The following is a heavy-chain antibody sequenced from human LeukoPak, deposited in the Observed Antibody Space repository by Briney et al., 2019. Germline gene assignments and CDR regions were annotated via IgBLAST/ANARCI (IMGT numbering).Heavy chain of an antibody. D-gene: IGHD3-22*01. CDR2: VSGSGGTT. CDR1: GFTFSSYA. J-gene: IGHJ6*02. Sequence: PGGSLRLSCAASGFTFSSYAMSWVRQAPGEGLEWVSAVSGSGGTTYYADSVKGRFTISRDNSKTTLYLQMNSLRAEDTAVYYCAKDLYYYDTSEGMDVWGQGTTVTVSS. CDR3: AKDLYYYDTSEGMDV. V-gene: IGHV3-23*01.